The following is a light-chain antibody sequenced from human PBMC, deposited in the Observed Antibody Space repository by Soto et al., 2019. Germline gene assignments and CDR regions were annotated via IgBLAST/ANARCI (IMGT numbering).Light chain of an antibody. Sequence: QSALTQPASVSKSPGPSITIFFTGTISDVGACNHVCWYQQHPGKAPQLIIYEVISRPSGLSNRFAASKSGNTASLTISGLQTEDEADYYCCSYTTSSTLVFGTGTKVTVL. CDR1: ISDVGACNH. V-gene: IGLV2-14*01. CDR3: CSYTTSSTLV. J-gene: IGLJ1*01. CDR2: EVI.